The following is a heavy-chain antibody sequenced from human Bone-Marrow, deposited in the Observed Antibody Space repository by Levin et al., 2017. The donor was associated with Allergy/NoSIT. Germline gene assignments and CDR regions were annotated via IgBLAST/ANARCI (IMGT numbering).Heavy chain of an antibody. CDR2: IYYSGSI. CDR1: GGSVSSGSYY. J-gene: IGHJ4*02. V-gene: IGHV4-61*01. Sequence: SETLSLTCTVSGGSVSSGSYYWSWIRQPPGKGLEWIGYIYYSGSINYNPSLKSRVTISVDTSKNQFSLKLSSVTAADTAVYYCARGDQLLPDYWGQGTLVTVSS. CDR3: ARGDQLLPDY. D-gene: IGHD2-2*01.